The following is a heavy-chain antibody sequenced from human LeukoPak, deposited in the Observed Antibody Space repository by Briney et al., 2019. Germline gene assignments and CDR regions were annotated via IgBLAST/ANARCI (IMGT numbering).Heavy chain of an antibody. V-gene: IGHV4-4*07. J-gene: IGHJ4*02. CDR3: ARDMATYYYDSSGLDY. D-gene: IGHD3-22*01. CDR1: GGSISSYY. CDR2: IYTSGST. Sequence: PSETLSLTCTVSGGSISSYYWSWIRQPAGKGLEWIGRIYTSGSTNYNPSLKSRVTMSVDTSKNQFSLKLSSVTAADTAVYCCARDMATYYYDSSGLDYWGQGTLVTVSS.